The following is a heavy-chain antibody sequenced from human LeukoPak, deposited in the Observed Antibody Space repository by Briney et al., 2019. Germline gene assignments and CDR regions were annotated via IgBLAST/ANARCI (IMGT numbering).Heavy chain of an antibody. CDR3: ARDYYDSSGYYYVIDY. V-gene: IGHV1-2*02. CDR1: GYTFTGYY. CDR2: INPNSGGT. Sequence: GASVKASCKASGYTFTGYYMHWVRQAPGQGLEWMGWINPNSGGTNYAQKFQGRVTMTRDTSISTAYMELSRLRSDDTAVYYCARDYYDSSGYYYVIDYWGQGTLVTVSS. D-gene: IGHD3-22*01. J-gene: IGHJ4*02.